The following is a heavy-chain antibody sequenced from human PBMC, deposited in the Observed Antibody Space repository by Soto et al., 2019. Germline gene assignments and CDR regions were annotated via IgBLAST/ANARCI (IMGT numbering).Heavy chain of an antibody. CDR3: ARAYDIGDPPENWFDP. CDR1: GGSISSSNW. Sequence: QVQLQESGPGLVKPSGTLSLTCAVSGGSISSSNWWSWVRQPPGKGLEWIGEIYHSGSTNYNPSRRRRVTLSVDKSKNQFSLKLSSVTAADTAVYYCARAYDIGDPPENWFDPWGQGTLVTVSS. D-gene: IGHD3-9*01. J-gene: IGHJ5*02. V-gene: IGHV4-4*02. CDR2: IYHSGST.